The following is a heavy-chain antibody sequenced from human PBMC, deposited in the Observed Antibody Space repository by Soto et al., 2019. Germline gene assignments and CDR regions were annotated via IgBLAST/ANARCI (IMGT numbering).Heavy chain of an antibody. CDR2: ISGDNGNT. CDR1: AYTFTNYA. Sequence: QVQLVQSGAEVKKPGASVRVSCQTSAYTFTNYAVSWVRQAPGQGLEWMGWISGDNGNTIYAQKFQGRVTMTTDTSTRKAYMELRSLRSDDTAGYYWATGLLGYCSGGSCYSDSWGQGTLVTVSS. D-gene: IGHD2-15*01. CDR3: ATGLLGYCSGGSCYSDS. J-gene: IGHJ4*02. V-gene: IGHV1-18*01.